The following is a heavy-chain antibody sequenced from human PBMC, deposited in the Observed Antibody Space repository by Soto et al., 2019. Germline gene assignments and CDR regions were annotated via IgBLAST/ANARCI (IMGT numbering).Heavy chain of an antibody. D-gene: IGHD3-22*01. CDR1: GFTFSSYA. Sequence: TGGPPRLSRAASGFTFSSYAMHWVRQAPGKGLGWVAVISYDGSNKYYADSVKGRFTISRDNSKNTLYLQMNSLRAEDTAVYYCARAPDYYDSSGYYSDYWGQGTLVTSPQ. CDR2: ISYDGSNK. CDR3: ARAPDYYDSSGYYSDY. J-gene: IGHJ4*02. V-gene: IGHV3-30-3*01.